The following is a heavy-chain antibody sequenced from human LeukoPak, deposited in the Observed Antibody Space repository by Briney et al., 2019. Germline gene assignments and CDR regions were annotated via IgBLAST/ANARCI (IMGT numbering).Heavy chain of an antibody. D-gene: IGHD3-3*01. V-gene: IGHV4-4*02. J-gene: IGHJ4*02. CDR1: GGSISSSNW. Sequence: KPSGTLSLTCAVSGGSISSSNWWSWVRQPPGKGLEWIGEIYHSGSTNYNPSLKSRVTISVDKSKNQFSLKLSSVTAADTAVYYCASLPLDYDFWSGQRIDYWGQGTLVTVSS. CDR3: ASLPLDYDFWSGQRIDY. CDR2: IYHSGST.